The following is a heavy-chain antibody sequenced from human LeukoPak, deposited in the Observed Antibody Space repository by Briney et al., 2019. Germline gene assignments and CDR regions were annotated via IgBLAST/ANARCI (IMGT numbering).Heavy chain of an antibody. V-gene: IGHV4-38-2*02. D-gene: IGHD3-10*01. Sequence: SETLSLTCTVSGYSISSDYYWGWIRQPPGKGLEWIGFIYHSGSTYYNPSLKSRVTISVDTSKNQFSLKLSSVTAADTAVYYCAKDPYYYGSGSYYSPYFDYWGQGTLVTVSS. CDR2: IYHSGST. CDR1: GYSISSDYY. J-gene: IGHJ4*02. CDR3: AKDPYYYGSGSYYSPYFDY.